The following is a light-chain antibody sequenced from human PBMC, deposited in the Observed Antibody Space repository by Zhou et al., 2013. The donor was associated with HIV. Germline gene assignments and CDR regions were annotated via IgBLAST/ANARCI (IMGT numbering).Light chain of an antibody. CDR3: QQSYSSLSFT. J-gene: IGKJ3*01. Sequence: IRITQSPSSLSASTGDRVTITCRASQSIDRYLNWYQQKPGKAPNLLIYLASTLQSGVPSRFSGSGSGTEFTLTISSLQPEDFATYFCQQSYSSLSFTFGPGTRVDVK. CDR2: LAS. CDR1: QSIDRY. V-gene: IGKV1-39*01.